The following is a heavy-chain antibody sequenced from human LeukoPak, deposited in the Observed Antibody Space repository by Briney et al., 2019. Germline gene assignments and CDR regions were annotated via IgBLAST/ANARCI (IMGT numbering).Heavy chain of an antibody. J-gene: IGHJ4*02. Sequence: GGSLRLSCAASGFTFSSYSMNWDRQAPGKGLQWVSSISSSSSYIYYADSMKGRITISRDNAKNSLYLQMNSLRAEDTAVYYCARNYDSSGNFDYWGQGTLVTVSS. CDR1: GFTFSSYS. CDR3: ARNYDSSGNFDY. V-gene: IGHV3-21*01. CDR2: ISSSSSYI. D-gene: IGHD3-22*01.